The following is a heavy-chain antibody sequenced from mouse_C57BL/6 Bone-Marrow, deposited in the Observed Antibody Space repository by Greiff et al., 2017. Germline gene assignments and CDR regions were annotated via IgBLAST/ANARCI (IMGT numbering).Heavy chain of an antibody. V-gene: IGHV1-50*01. CDR1: GYTFTSYW. D-gene: IGHD1-1*01. Sequence: QVQLQQPGAELVKPGDSVKLSCKASGYTFTSYWMQWVKQRPGQGLAWIGEIDPSDSYTNYNQKFKGKATLTVDQSSSTAYMQLSSLTSEDSAVYYCARYYGSSHDYWGQGTTLTVSS. CDR2: IDPSDSYT. CDR3: ARYYGSSHDY. J-gene: IGHJ2*01.